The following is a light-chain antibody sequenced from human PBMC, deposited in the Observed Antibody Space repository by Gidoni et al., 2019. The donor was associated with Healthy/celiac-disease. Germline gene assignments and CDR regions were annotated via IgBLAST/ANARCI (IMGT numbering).Light chain of an antibody. CDR1: QSISSW. J-gene: IGKJ1*01. CDR2: KAS. Sequence: IQMTQSPSTLSASVGDRVTITCRASQSISSWLAWYQQKPGKAPKLLIYKASSLESGVPSRFSGSGSGTEFTLTISRLQPDDFATYYCQQYNSYSTTFGQGTKVEIK. V-gene: IGKV1-5*03. CDR3: QQYNSYSTT.